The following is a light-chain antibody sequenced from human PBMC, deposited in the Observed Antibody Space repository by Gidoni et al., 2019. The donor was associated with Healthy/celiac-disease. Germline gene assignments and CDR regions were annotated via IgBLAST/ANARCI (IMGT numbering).Light chain of an antibody. CDR1: QSVLYSSNNKNY. CDR3: QQYYSTPQLT. Sequence: DIVMTHSPHSLAVSLGERATINCKSSQSVLYSSNNKNYLAWYQQKPGQPPKLLIYWASTRESGVPDRFSGSGSGTDFTLTISSLQAEDVAVYYCQQYYSTPQLTFXGXTKVEIK. J-gene: IGKJ4*01. CDR2: WAS. V-gene: IGKV4-1*01.